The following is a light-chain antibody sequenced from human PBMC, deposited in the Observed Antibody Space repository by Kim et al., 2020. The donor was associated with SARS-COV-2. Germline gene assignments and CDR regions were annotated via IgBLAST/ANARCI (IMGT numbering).Light chain of an antibody. J-gene: IGKJ4*01. V-gene: IGKV3-20*01. Sequence: EIVLTQPPGTLSLSPGARATLSCRASQSVSRTYLAWSQHKPGQAPRLLIYGASSRATGIPDRFSGRGSGTDFTLSISRLEPEDFALYYCQQYGSSPLTFGGGTKVDIK. CDR2: GAS. CDR3: QQYGSSPLT. CDR1: QSVSRTY.